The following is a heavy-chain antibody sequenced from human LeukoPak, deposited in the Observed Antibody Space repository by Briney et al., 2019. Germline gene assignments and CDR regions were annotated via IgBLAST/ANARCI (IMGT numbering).Heavy chain of an antibody. V-gene: IGHV3-30*18. Sequence: GGSLRLSCAVSGFSFSSYGMHWVRQAPGKGLEWVAVISYDGSNKYYADSVKGRFTISRDNSKNTLDLQMNSLRAEDTAVYYCAKDFTGSGYYYADYWGQGTLVTVSS. CDR3: AKDFTGSGYYYADY. D-gene: IGHD3-22*01. CDR2: ISYDGSNK. J-gene: IGHJ4*02. CDR1: GFSFSSYG.